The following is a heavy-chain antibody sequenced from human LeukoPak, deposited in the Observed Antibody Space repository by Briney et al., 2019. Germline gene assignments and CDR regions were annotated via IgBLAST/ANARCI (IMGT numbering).Heavy chain of an antibody. Sequence: GVSLRLSCAASGFTFSIYAMIWLPHSPGKALEWVSAISGSGVSTYYADSVKGRFTIYRDNSKNRLYLQMNSLRAEDTAVYYCAKGPPTYYYDSSGPRRSDWYFDLWGRGTVVTVSS. CDR2: ISGSGVST. V-gene: IGHV3-23*01. CDR3: AKGPPTYYYDSSGPRRSDWYFDL. J-gene: IGHJ2*01. D-gene: IGHD3-22*01. CDR1: GFTFSIYA.